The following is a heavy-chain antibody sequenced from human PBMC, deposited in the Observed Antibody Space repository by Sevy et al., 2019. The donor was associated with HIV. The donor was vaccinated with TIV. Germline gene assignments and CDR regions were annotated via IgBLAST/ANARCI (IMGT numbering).Heavy chain of an antibody. J-gene: IGHJ4*02. D-gene: IGHD3-22*01. CDR2: IYPGDSDT. Sequence: GESLKISCKGSGYSFTSYWIGWVRQMPGKGLEWMGIIYPGDSDTSYSPSFQGQVTISADKSISTAYLQWSSLKASDTAMYYRARLSHYDSSGYYPQGYLDYWGQGTLVTVSS. CDR1: GYSFTSYW. CDR3: ARLSHYDSSGYYPQGYLDY. V-gene: IGHV5-51*01.